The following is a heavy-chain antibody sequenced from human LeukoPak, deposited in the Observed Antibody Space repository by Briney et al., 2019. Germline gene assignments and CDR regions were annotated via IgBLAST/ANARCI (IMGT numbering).Heavy chain of an antibody. V-gene: IGHV3-30*18. D-gene: IGHD7-27*01. CDR3: AKPNWGSSHGYFDL. J-gene: IGHJ2*01. CDR1: GFTFSSYG. CDR2: QSYDGSNK. Sequence: GGSLRLSCAASGFTFSSYGMHWVRQAPGKGLEWVAVQSYDGSNKYYADSVKGRFIISRDDSKNTLYLQMNSLRAEDMAVYYCAKPNWGSSHGYFDLWGRGTLVTVPS.